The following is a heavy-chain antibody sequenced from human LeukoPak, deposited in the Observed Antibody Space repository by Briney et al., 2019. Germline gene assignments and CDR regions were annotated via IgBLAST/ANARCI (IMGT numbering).Heavy chain of an antibody. V-gene: IGHV3-64*01. CDR2: ITGDGGYT. J-gene: IGHJ3*02. CDR1: GFTIISYV. D-gene: IGHD2-8*01. CDR3: TRVSANDTRNALDI. Sequence: GALRLSCAASGFTIISYVMQWVRQAPGKGLEYVSAITGDGGYTYYANSVKGRFTISRDNSKKTLYLQMGSLRADDMAVYYCTRVSANDTRNALDIFGQGTMVTVSS.